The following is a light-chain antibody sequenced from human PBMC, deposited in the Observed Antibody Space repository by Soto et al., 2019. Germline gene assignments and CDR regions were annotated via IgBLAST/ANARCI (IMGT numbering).Light chain of an antibody. Sequence: QSALTQPASVSGSPGQSITISCTGTSSDVGGYNYVSWYQQNPGKAPKLMIYDVSNRPSGVSNRFSGSKSGNTASLTISGLQAEDEADYYCTSYTSSSTPYVFGGGT. CDR3: TSYTSSSTPYV. CDR1: SSDVGGYNY. J-gene: IGLJ1*01. CDR2: DVS. V-gene: IGLV2-14*01.